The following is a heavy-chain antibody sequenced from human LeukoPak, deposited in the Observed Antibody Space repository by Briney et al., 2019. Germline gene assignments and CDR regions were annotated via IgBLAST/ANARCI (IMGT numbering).Heavy chain of an antibody. CDR1: VGSITSDY. Sequence: SETLSLTCTVSVGSITSDYWSGIRHPPRQGLVWSGYIYYSGSTNYNPSLKSRVTISVDTSKNQFSLKLSSVTAADTAVCYCARHRAASYLYNWFDPWGQGTLVTVSS. D-gene: IGHD3-10*01. CDR3: ARHRAASYLYNWFDP. CDR2: IYYSGST. V-gene: IGHV4-59*01. J-gene: IGHJ5*02.